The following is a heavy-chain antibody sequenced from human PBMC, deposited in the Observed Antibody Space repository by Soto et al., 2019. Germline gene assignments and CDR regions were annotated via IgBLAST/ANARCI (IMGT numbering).Heavy chain of an antibody. Sequence: SETLSLTCAVYGGSFSGYYWSWIRQPPGKGLEWIGEINHSGSTNYNPSLKSRVTISVDTSKNQFSLKLSSVTAADTAVYYCARGYYYDSSGQRSYNWFDPWGQGTLVTVSS. V-gene: IGHV4-34*01. CDR3: ARGYYYDSSGQRSYNWFDP. J-gene: IGHJ5*02. CDR2: INHSGST. CDR1: GGSFSGYY. D-gene: IGHD3-22*01.